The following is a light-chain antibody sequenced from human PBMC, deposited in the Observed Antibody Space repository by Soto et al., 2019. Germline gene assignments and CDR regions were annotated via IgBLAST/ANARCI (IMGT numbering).Light chain of an antibody. V-gene: IGLV2-14*01. CDR3: GTWDNRLRAYV. J-gene: IGLJ1*01. Sequence: QSVLTQPASVSGSPGQSITISCTGSSSDIGAYNYVSWFQQYPGKAPKLIISEVNNRPSGVSNRFSGSKSGTAASLTISGLQTEDAADYYCGTWDNRLRAYVFGVGTKVTV. CDR1: SSDIGAYNY. CDR2: EVN.